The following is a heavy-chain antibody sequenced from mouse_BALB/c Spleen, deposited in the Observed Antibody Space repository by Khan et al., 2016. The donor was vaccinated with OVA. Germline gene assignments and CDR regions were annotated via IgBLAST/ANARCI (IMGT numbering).Heavy chain of an antibody. CDR1: GYTFTDYA. V-gene: IGHV1S137*01. Sequence: QVQLQQSGAELVRPGVSVKISCKGSGYTFTDYAMHWVKQSHAQSLEWIGVISTYYDDADYNQRFQGKASMTVDRSSSTAYLELARLTSEDSAIYYCASGGRFAYWGQGTLVTVSA. J-gene: IGHJ3*01. CDR2: ISTYYDDA. D-gene: IGHD1-1*02. CDR3: ASGGRFAY.